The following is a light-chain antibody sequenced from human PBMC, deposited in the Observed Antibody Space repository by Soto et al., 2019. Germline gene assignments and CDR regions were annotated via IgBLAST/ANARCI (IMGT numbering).Light chain of an antibody. V-gene: IGKV1-5*03. CDR1: QSISGW. CDR2: KAS. Sequence: DIQMTQSPSTLSASVGDRVTITCRASQSISGWLAWYQQKPGKAPKLLIYKASSLESGVPSRFSGRGSGTELTLTISSLQPDDFATYYCQQYNNYGSWTFGQGTKVEIK. CDR3: QQYNNYGSWT. J-gene: IGKJ1*01.